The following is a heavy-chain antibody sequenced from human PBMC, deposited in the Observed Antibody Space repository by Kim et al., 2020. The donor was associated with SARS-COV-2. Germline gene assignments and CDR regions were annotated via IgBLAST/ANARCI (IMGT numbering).Heavy chain of an antibody. CDR2: IIPIFGTA. J-gene: IGHJ4*02. D-gene: IGHD1-26*01. CDR3: ASLSIVGATPFDY. Sequence: SVKVSCKASGGTFSSYAISWVRQAPGQGLEWMGGIIPIFGTANYAQKFQGRVTITADESTSTAYMELSSLRSEDTAVYYCASLSIVGATPFDYWGQGTLVTVSS. CDR1: GGTFSSYA. V-gene: IGHV1-69*13.